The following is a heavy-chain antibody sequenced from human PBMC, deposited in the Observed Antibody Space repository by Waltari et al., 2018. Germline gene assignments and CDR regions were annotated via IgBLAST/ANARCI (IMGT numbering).Heavy chain of an antibody. V-gene: IGHV4-61*02. CDR2: IDSRGRT. CDR3: ARDRPGSTIRTNHFDV. CDR1: GGSLTSGGYY. D-gene: IGHD6-6*01. Sequence: QVQLQESRPGLVKPSETLSLTCTVSGGSLTSGGYYWTWIRQSAEKRLEWIGRIDSRGRTDYNPSLESRLSMSVDTSANQFSLRLITVTAADTAVYFCARDRPGSTIRTNHFDVWGQGSSVTVSS. J-gene: IGHJ3*01.